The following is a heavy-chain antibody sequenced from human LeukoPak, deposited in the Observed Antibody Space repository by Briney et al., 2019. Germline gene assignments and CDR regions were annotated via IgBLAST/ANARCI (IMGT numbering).Heavy chain of an antibody. CDR1: GMTFDRHG. J-gene: IGHJ4*02. CDR3: VKDTIFTVDPFDY. Sequence: GGSLRLSCVVSGMTFDRHGMHWVRQPPGKGLEGLAFIKYDGSRTDYEDSVQGRFTVSRDNSKNTLYLEMNSLRAEDTAISYCVKDTIFTVDPFDYWGQGTLVTVSS. D-gene: IGHD3-3*01. CDR2: IKYDGSRT. V-gene: IGHV3-30*02.